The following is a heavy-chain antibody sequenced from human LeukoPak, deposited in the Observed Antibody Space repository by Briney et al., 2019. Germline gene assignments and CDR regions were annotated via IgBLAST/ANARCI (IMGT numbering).Heavy chain of an antibody. J-gene: IGHJ4*02. CDR1: GGSFSGYY. Sequence: SETLSLTCAVYGGSFSGYYWSWIRQPPGKGLEWIGEINHSGSTNYNPSLKSRVTISVDTSKNQFSLKLSSVTAADTAVYYCARDHGDGGGGPHPFDYWGQGTLVTVSS. CDR3: ARDHGDGGGGPHPFDY. CDR2: INHSGST. V-gene: IGHV4-34*01. D-gene: IGHD3-16*01.